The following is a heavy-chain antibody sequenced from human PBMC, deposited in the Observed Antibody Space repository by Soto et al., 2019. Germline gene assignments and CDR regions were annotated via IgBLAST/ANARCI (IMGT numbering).Heavy chain of an antibody. CDR3: ARDATYGHILTIAY. J-gene: IGHJ4*02. CDR2: IKEDGSEQ. CDR1: GFIFNRCW. Sequence: GGSLRLSCAASGFIFNRCWMSWVRQAPGKGLEWVANIKEDGSEQYYVDSVKGRFTISRDNAKNSLYLQMDNLRVEDTAIYYCARDATYGHILTIAYWGLGTPVTVSS. V-gene: IGHV3-7*01. D-gene: IGHD3-9*01.